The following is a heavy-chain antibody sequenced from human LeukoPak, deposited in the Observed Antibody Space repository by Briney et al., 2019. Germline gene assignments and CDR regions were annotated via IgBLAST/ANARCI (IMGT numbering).Heavy chain of an antibody. CDR2: IDQDGSVR. D-gene: IGHD3-10*01. CDR3: ARDPGSSSFDY. CDR1: GFTFSSFW. Sequence: QPGGSLRLSCVASGFTFSSFWMSWVRQAPGKGLEFVANIDQDGSVRNYVDSVKGRFIISRDNAKNSLYLQMDSLRAEDTAVYFCARDPGSSSFDYWGLGTPVTVPS. J-gene: IGHJ4*02. V-gene: IGHV3-7*01.